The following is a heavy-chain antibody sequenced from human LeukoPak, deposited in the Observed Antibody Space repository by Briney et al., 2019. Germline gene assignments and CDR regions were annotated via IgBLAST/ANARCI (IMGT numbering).Heavy chain of an antibody. Sequence: GGSLRLSCADSGFTFSSYWMSWVRQAPGKGLEWVANIKQDGSQKYYMDSVKGRITISRDNAKNSVDLQMNSLRAEDTAVYYCARENDGFDLWGQGTMVTVSS. V-gene: IGHV3-7*04. CDR2: IKQDGSQK. J-gene: IGHJ3*01. CDR1: GFTFSSYW. CDR3: ARENDGFDL.